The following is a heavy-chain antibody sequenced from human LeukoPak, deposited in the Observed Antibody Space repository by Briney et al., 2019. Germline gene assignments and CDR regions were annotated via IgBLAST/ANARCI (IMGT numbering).Heavy chain of an antibody. CDR3: ARDLDNWNDGLGY. D-gene: IGHD1-20*01. CDR2: INPNSGGT. Sequence: ASVKVSCKASGYTFTGYYMHWVRQAPGQGLEWMGWINPNSGGTNYAQKFQGRVTMTRDTSISTAYMELSRLRSDDTAVYYCARDLDNWNDGLGYWGQGTLVTVSS. J-gene: IGHJ4*02. CDR1: GYTFTGYY. V-gene: IGHV1-2*02.